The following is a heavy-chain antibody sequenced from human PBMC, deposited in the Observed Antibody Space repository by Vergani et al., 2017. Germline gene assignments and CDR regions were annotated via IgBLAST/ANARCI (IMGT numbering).Heavy chain of an antibody. D-gene: IGHD6-19*01. J-gene: IGHJ4*02. CDR3: ARANKGVAGT. CDR2: INPNSGAT. Sequence: QVQLVQSGAEVKKPPPSLTLSXSPSSFPFPXXXXHFVPHPPGQARGCMVLINPNSGATNYAQKFQGRVTITRDTSASTAYMELSSLRSEDTAVYYCARANKGVAGTWGQGTLVTVSS. V-gene: IGHV1-2*02. CDR1: SFPFPXXX.